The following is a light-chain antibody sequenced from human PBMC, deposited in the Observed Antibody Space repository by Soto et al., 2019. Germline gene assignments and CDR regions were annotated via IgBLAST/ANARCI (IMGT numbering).Light chain of an antibody. Sequence: DIQMTQSPATLSVSVGDRATITCRASQSVSSYLAWYQQKPGKAPTLLIYAASTMHTGVPPRFSGSGSGTEFTLTISSMQPDDFAAYYCQQYNGSPCTFGQGTKVDIK. J-gene: IGKJ1*01. CDR3: QQYNGSPCT. CDR2: AAS. CDR1: QSVSSY. V-gene: IGKV1-5*01.